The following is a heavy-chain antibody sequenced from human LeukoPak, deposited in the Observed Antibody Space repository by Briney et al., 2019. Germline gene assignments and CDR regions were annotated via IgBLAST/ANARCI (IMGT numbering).Heavy chain of an antibody. CDR2: ISPDGGGT. J-gene: IGHJ4*02. D-gene: IGHD2-8*02. CDR1: GFTFSSYW. CDR3: ARVQDSGVYRWY. Sequence: GGSLRLSCAASGFTFSSYWMHWVRQAPGKGLVWVSLISPDGGGTTYADSVKGRFTISRDNSENTLYLQMNSLRVEDTAVYYCARVQDSGVYRWYWGQGTLVTVSS. V-gene: IGHV3-74*01.